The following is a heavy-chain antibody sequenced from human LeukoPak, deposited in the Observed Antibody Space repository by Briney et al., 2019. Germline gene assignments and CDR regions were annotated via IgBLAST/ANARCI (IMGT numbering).Heavy chain of an antibody. Sequence: PSGTLSLTCAVSGGSISSSNWWSWVRQPPGKGLEWIGEIYHSGSTNYNPSLKSRVTISVDKSKNQFSLKLSSVTAADTAVYYCARDGRFAAYEPDYWGQGTLVTVSS. CDR1: GGSISSSNW. J-gene: IGHJ4*02. CDR2: IYHSGST. V-gene: IGHV4-4*02. CDR3: ARDGRFAAYEPDY. D-gene: IGHD1-26*01.